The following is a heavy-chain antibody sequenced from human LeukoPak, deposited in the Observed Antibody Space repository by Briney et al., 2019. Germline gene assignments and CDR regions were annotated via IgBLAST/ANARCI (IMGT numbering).Heavy chain of an antibody. CDR2: MNPNSGNT. J-gene: IGHJ4*02. V-gene: IGHV1-8*01. CDR3: ATSYSSSSSEIDY. D-gene: IGHD6-6*01. CDR1: GYTFTSYD. Sequence: ASVKVSCKASGYTFTSYDINWVRQATGQGLEWMGWMNPNSGNTGYAQKFQGRVTMTRNTSISTAYMELSSLRSEDTAVYYCATSYSSSSSEIDYWGQGTLVTASS.